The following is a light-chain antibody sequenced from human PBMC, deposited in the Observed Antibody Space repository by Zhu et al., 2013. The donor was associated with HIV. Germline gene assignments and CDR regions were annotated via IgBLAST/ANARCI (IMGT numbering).Light chain of an antibody. Sequence: DIQMTQSPSTLSASVGDRVTTTCRASQSISSWLAWYQQKPGRAPKLLIYDASNLETGVPSRFSGSGSGTNFTFTISSLQPEDIATYYCQQYDNLLLLTFVGGT. CDR2: DAS. J-gene: IGKJ4*01. CDR1: QSISSW. CDR3: QQYDNLLLLT. V-gene: IGKV1-33*01.